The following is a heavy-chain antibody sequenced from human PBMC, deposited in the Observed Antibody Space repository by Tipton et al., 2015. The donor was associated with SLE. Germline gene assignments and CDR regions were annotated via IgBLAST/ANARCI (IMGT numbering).Heavy chain of an antibody. CDR3: ARGYCSDGVCYGFGFFDY. CDR1: GGSISNYY. J-gene: IGHJ4*02. CDR2: MYHSGST. D-gene: IGHD2-8*01. V-gene: IGHV4-59*12. Sequence: TLSLTCTVSGGSISNYYWSWMRQSPGKGLEWIGQMYHSGSTNYNPSLKSPVTLSIDTSKNQFSLKMRSVTAADTAVYFCARGYCSDGVCYGFGFFDYWGQGNLVTVSS.